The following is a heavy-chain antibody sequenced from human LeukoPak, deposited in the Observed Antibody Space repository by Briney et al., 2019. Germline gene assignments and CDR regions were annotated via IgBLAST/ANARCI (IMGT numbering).Heavy chain of an antibody. CDR1: GYTFTSYG. J-gene: IGHJ4*02. CDR3: ARVWTPRPPDY. V-gene: IGHV1-18*01. CDR2: ISVYNGDT. Sequence: ASVKVSCKASGYTFTSYGISWVRQAPGQGLEWMGWISVYNGDTNYAQKFQGGVTMTRDISTSTAYMELRSLRSDDTAVYYCARVWTPRPPDYWGQGTLVTVSS. D-gene: IGHD3/OR15-3a*01.